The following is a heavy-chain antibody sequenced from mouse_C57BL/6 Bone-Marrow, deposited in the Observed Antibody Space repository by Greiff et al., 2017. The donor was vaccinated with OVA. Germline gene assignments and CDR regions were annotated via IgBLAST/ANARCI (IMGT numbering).Heavy chain of an antibody. V-gene: IGHV1-55*01. D-gene: IGHD2-5*01. CDR3: ARAYYSNYVGMDY. CDR1: GYTFTSYW. J-gene: IGHJ4*01. Sequence: VQLQQSGAELVKPGASVKMSCKASGYTFTSYWITWVKQRPGQGLEWIGDIYPGSGSTNYNEKFKSKATLTVDTSSSTAYMQLSSLTSEDSAVYYCARAYYSNYVGMDYWGQGTSVTVSS. CDR2: IYPGSGST.